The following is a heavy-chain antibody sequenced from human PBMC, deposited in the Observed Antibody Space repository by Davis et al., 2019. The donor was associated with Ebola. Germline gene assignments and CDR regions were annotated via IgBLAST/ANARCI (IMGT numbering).Heavy chain of an antibody. CDR3: ARSRLTGASFDY. Sequence: PGGSLRLSCAASGFTFDTYSMTWVRQAPGKGLEWVAHIKKEGSDNYYVGSVKGRFTISRDNAKNSLYLQMESPRVEDTAVYYCARSRLTGASFDYWGQGTLVTVSS. V-gene: IGHV3-7*01. CDR1: GFTFDTYS. J-gene: IGHJ4*02. CDR2: IKKEGSDN. D-gene: IGHD1-20*01.